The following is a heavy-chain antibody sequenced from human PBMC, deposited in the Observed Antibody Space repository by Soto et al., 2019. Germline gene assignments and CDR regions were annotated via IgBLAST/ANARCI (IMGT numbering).Heavy chain of an antibody. J-gene: IGHJ4*02. CDR1: GFTFSSYA. D-gene: IGHD6-13*01. V-gene: IGHV3-64*01. CDR3: ARDSKAVSIAAAPRRRPPHDY. Sequence: GGSLRLSCAASGFTFSSYAMHWVRQAPGKGLEYVSAISSNGGSTYYANSVKGRFTISRDNAKNSLYLQMNSLRAEDTAVYYCARDSKAVSIAAAPRRRPPHDYWGQGTLVTVSS. CDR2: ISSNGGST.